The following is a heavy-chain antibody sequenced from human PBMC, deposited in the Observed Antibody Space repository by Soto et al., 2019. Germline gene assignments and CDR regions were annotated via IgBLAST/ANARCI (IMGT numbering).Heavy chain of an antibody. CDR1: GGSISGFY. CDR3: AREGGSGSYYIFDY. J-gene: IGHJ4*02. V-gene: IGHV4-4*07. CDR2: IYSSGST. D-gene: IGHD3-10*01. Sequence: QVQLQESGPGLVKPSETLSLTCTVSGGSISGFYWNWMRQPAGKGLEWIGRIYSSGSTNFHPSLKSRVTMSVDTSKNQFSLKLSSVTAADTALYYCAREGGSGSYYIFDYWGQGTLVTVSS.